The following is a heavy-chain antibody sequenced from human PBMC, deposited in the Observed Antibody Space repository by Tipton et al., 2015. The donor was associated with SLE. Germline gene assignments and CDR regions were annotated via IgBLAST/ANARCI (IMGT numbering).Heavy chain of an antibody. J-gene: IGHJ6*03. CDR1: GGSISRSRYY. V-gene: IGHV4-39*07. CDR3: ARDDRSSYYMDV. CDR2: IYYSGST. Sequence: TLSLTCTASGGSISRSRYYWGWIRQPPGKGLEWIGSIYYSGSTYFNPSLKSRVTISVDMSKNQFSLRLSSVTAADTALYFCARDDRSSYYMDVWGRGTTVTVSS.